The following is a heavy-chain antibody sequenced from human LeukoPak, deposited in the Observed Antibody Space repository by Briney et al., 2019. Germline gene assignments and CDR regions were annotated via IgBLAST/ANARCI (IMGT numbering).Heavy chain of an antibody. CDR2: IYYSGST. CDR3: VMSRGDYYYYYMDV. J-gene: IGHJ6*03. Sequence: PSETLSLTCSVSGGPISSSNYYWGWIRQPPGKGLEWIGSIYYSGSTYYNPSLKSRVTISVDTSKNQFSLKLSSVTAADTAVYYCVMSRGDYYYYYMDVWGKGTTVTVSS. D-gene: IGHD3-10*01. CDR1: GGPISSSNYY. V-gene: IGHV4-39*07.